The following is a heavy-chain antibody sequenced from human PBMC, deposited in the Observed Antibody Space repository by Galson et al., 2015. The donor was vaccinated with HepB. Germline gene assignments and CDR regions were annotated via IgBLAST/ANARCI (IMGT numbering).Heavy chain of an antibody. J-gene: IGHJ5*01. CDR3: AKGYGLFDS. CDR2: ITGKGDST. V-gene: IGHV3-23*01. CDR1: GFAFDSHA. D-gene: IGHD5-18*01. Sequence: SLRLSCAASGFAFDSHAMSWVRQAPGRGLEWISGITGKGDSTFYADSVKGRFTVSKDNSNNMLYLQMNSLSAEDAVLYFCAKGYGLFDSWGQGILVTVPS.